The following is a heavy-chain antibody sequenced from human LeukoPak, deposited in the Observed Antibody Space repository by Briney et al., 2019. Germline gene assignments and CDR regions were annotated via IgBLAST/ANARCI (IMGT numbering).Heavy chain of an antibody. Sequence: PGRSLRLSCAASGFTFSSYGMHWVRQAPGKGLEWVAVISYDGSNKYYADSVKGRFTISRDNSKNTLYLQMNSLRSEDTAVYYCAREEVAYSGSYYPNWFDPWGQGTLVTVSS. V-gene: IGHV3-30*03. CDR1: GFTFSSYG. J-gene: IGHJ5*02. CDR3: AREEVAYSGSYYPNWFDP. CDR2: ISYDGSNK. D-gene: IGHD1-26*01.